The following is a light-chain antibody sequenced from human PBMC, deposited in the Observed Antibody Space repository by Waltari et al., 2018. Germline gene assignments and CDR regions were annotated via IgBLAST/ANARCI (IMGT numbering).Light chain of an antibody. Sequence: EIVLTQSPGILSLSPGERAVLSCRASHSVSSNSLAWYQQKPGQAPWLLIYDASTRATGVPPRFSGSGSGTEFTLTISSLQSEDFAVYSCQQYNDWPLTFGGGTKVEIK. CDR1: HSVSSN. J-gene: IGKJ4*01. CDR2: DAS. CDR3: QQYNDWPLT. V-gene: IGKV3-15*01.